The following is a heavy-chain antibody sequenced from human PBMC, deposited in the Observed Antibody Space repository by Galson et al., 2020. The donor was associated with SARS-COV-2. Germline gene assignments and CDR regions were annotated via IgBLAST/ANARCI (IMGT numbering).Heavy chain of an antibody. V-gene: IGHV3-21*01. CDR1: GFSFSSYC. J-gene: IGHJ6*02. CDR2: ISSSGSHI. CDR3: AREGTTGDGYDPYYYYGMDV. Sequence: PGGSLRLSCAASGFSFSSYCMNWVRQAPGKGLEWVSSISSSGSHIYYADSVKGRFTISRDNAKNSLYLQVNSLRAEDTAVYYCAREGTTGDGYDPYYYYGMDVWGQGTTVTVSS. D-gene: IGHD5-12*01.